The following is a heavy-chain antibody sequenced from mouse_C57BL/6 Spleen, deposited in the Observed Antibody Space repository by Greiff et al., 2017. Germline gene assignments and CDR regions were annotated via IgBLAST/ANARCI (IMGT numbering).Heavy chain of an antibody. CDR3: ARGDYYGSSPSYYAMDY. Sequence: QVQLQQPGAELVKPGASVKLSCKASGYTFTSYWMHWVKQRPGQGLEWIGMIHPNSGSTNYNEKFKSKATLTVDKSSSTAYMQLSSLTSEDSAVYYCARGDYYGSSPSYYAMDYWGQGTSVTVSS. J-gene: IGHJ4*01. CDR1: GYTFTSYW. CDR2: IHPNSGST. D-gene: IGHD1-1*01. V-gene: IGHV1-64*01.